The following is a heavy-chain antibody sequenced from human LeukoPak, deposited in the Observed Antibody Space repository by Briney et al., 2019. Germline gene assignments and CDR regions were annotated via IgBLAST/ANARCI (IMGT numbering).Heavy chain of an antibody. V-gene: IGHV4-39*01. CDR3: ARVYYDILTGSYYFDY. Sequence: SETLSLTCTVSGGSISSSGYYWGWIRQPPGKGLEWIGSIYYSGSTYYNPSLKSRVTISVNTSKNQFSLKLSSVTAADTAVYYCARVYYDILTGSYYFDYWGQGTLVTVSS. CDR1: GGSISSSGYY. CDR2: IYYSGST. D-gene: IGHD3-9*01. J-gene: IGHJ4*02.